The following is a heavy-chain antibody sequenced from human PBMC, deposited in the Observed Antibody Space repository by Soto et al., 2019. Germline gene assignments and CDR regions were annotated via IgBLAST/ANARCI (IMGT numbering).Heavy chain of an antibody. CDR2: IYYSGNT. J-gene: IGHJ6*02. D-gene: IGHD5-18*01. V-gene: IGHV4-31*03. CDR1: VGSTRSGGYY. CDR3: ARDRLMATAGTARHYFGLDV. Sequence: PSETLSLTCTVSVGSTRSGGYYWSWFRQNPRRGLEWIGNIYYSGNTYYNPSLKSRLNISVDTSKNQFSLNLSSVTAADTAVYYCARDRLMATAGTARHYFGLDVWGQGTTVTVSS.